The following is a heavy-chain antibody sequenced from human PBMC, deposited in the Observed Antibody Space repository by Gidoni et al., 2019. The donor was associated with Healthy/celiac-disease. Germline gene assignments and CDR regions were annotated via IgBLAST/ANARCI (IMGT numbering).Heavy chain of an antibody. D-gene: IGHD3-3*01. CDR3: ARDRGLDDFWSGYYLSGMDV. CDR1: GFTVRPNS. V-gene: IGHV3-66*01. CDR2: IYSGGST. J-gene: IGHJ6*02. Sequence: VQLVESGGGLFQPGGSLRLSCAASGFTVRPNSMSWVRQAPGKGLEWVSVIYSGGSTDYADSVKGRFTISRDNSKNTLYLQMNSLRAEDTAVYYCARDRGLDDFWSGYYLSGMDVWGQGTTVTVSS.